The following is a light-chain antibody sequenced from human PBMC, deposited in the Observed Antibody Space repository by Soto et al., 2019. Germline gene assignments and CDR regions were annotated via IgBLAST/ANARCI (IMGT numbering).Light chain of an antibody. CDR2: EVN. J-gene: IGLJ1*01. V-gene: IGLV2-8*01. Sequence: QSVLTQPPSASGSPGQSVAISCTGTISDVGGYNYVSWYQQHAGKAPKRMIYEVNKRPSGVPDRFSGSKSGNTASLTVSGLQAEDEADYYCSSYAGSSNVFGTGTKGTVL. CDR1: ISDVGGYNY. CDR3: SSYAGSSNV.